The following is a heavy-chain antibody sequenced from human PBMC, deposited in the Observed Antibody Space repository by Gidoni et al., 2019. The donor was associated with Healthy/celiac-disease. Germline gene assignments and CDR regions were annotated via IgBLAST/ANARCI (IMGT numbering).Heavy chain of an antibody. CDR1: GFTFSSYA. Sequence: QVQMVESGGGVVQPGRSLRLSCAATGFTFSSYAMHWVRQAPAKGLEWVTVISYDGSNKYYAYSVKCRFTITRDNSKNTLYLQMNSLRAEDTAVYYCARDRYGDYSFDYWGQGTLVTVSS. V-gene: IGHV3-30-3*01. CDR2: ISYDGSNK. CDR3: ARDRYGDYSFDY. J-gene: IGHJ4*02. D-gene: IGHD4-17*01.